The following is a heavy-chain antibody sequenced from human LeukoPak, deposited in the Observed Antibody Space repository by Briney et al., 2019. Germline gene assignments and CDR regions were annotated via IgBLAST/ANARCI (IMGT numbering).Heavy chain of an antibody. CDR3: AKDRPNYCHISGSYYKRTSDY. CDR2: ISSSGDLA. CDR1: GFTFSTYA. J-gene: IGHJ4*02. V-gene: IGHV3-23*01. Sequence: PGGSLRLSCVASGFTFSTYAMSWVRPPQGKGLEWVGAISSSGDLAYYIDSVKGRFTISRDNSKTTLYLQMSGLRAEDTALYYCAKDRPNYCHISGSYYKRTSDYWGRGTLVTVSS. D-gene: IGHD3-22*01.